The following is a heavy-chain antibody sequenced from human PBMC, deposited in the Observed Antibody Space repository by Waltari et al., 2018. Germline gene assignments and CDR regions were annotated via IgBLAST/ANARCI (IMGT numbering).Heavy chain of an antibody. V-gene: IGHV3-48*04. D-gene: IGHD3-3*01. Sequence: EVQLVESGGGLVQPGGSLRLSCAASGFTFSSYSMNWVRQAPGKGLEWVSYISISSSTIYYADSVKGRFTISRDNAKNSLYLQMNSLRAEDTAVYYCARGISTYYDFWSGYFPYNWFDPWGQGTLVTVSS. J-gene: IGHJ5*02. CDR3: ARGISTYYDFWSGYFPYNWFDP. CDR2: ISISSSTI. CDR1: GFTFSSYS.